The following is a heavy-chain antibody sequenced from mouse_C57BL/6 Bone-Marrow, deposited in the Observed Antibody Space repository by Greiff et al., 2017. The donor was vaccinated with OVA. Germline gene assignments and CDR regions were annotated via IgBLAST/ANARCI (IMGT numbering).Heavy chain of an antibody. CDR2: INYDGSST. CDR1: GFTFSDYY. D-gene: IGHD1-1*02. CDR3: ARDYGYFDY. Sequence: EVQLQESEGGLVQPGSSMKLSCTASGFTFSDYYMAWVRQVPEKGLEWVANINYDGSSTYYLDSLKSRFIISRDNAKNILYLQMSSLKSEDTATYYCARDYGYFDYWGQGTTLTVSS. V-gene: IGHV5-16*01. J-gene: IGHJ2*01.